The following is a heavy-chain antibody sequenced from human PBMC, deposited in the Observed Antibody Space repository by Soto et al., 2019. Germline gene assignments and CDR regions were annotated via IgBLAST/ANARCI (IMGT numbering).Heavy chain of an antibody. V-gene: IGHV3-30*18. CDR3: AKGVQLWYYYYGIDV. D-gene: IGHD5-18*01. CDR1: GFTFSSYG. Sequence: QVQLVESGGGVVQPGRSLRLSCAASGFTFSSYGVHWVRQAPGKGLEWVAVISYDGGSKHYADSVKGRFTISRDNSKNTVYLQMNSLRGEDTAVYYCAKGVQLWYYYYGIDVWGQGTTVTVSS. CDR2: ISYDGGSK. J-gene: IGHJ6*02.